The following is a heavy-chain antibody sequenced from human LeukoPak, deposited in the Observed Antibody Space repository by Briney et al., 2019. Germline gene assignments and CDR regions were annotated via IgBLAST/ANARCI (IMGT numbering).Heavy chain of an antibody. CDR1: GGSFSGYF. D-gene: IGHD5-18*01. J-gene: IGHJ4*02. Sequence: SETLSLTCGVYGGSFSGYFWSWIRQPPGKGLEWIGEINHSGSTNYNPSLKSRVTISVDTSKNQFSLKLSSVAAADTAVYYCARARGYSYGYVPDYWGQGTLVTVSS. V-gene: IGHV4-34*01. CDR2: INHSGST. CDR3: ARARGYSYGYVPDY.